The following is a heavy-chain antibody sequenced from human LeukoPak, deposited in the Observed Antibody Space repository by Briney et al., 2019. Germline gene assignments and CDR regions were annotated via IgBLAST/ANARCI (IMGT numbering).Heavy chain of an antibody. Sequence: QTGGSLRLSCAASGFPFRSYAMHWVRQAPGKGLEWVAFIRYDGSYKYYADSVKGRFTISRDNSKNTLSLQMNSLRAEDTAVYYCAKNPYGDYVLDCYYYMDVWGKGTTVTISS. D-gene: IGHD4-17*01. CDR2: IRYDGSYK. CDR1: GFPFRSYA. CDR3: AKNPYGDYVLDCYYYMDV. V-gene: IGHV3-30*02. J-gene: IGHJ6*03.